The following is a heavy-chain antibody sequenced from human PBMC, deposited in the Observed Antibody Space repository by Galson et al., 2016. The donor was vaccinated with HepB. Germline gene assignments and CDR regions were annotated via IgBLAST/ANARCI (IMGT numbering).Heavy chain of an antibody. D-gene: IGHD3-10*01. CDR1: GLTFSSYT. V-gene: IGHV3-23*01. Sequence: SLRLSCAASGLTFSSYTMSWLRQAPGKGPEWVADISGGGGTTYYADSVKGRFTISRDNSEKTVYVQMNSLRVEDTAIYYCASGADYGSGSYDYWGQGTRVTVSS. CDR2: ISGGGGTT. J-gene: IGHJ4*02. CDR3: ASGADYGSGSYDY.